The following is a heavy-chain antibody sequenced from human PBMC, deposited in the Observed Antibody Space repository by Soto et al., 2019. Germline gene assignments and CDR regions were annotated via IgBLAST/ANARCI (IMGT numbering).Heavy chain of an antibody. V-gene: IGHV3-23*01. CDR3: ANSNSITIFGVVIIPSNWFDP. J-gene: IGHJ5*02. D-gene: IGHD3-3*01. CDR1: GFTFSSYA. Sequence: EVQLLESGGGLVQPGGSLRLSCAASGFTFSSYAMSWVRQAPGKGLEWVSAISGSGGSTYYADSLKGRFTISRDNSKNTLYLQMNSLRAEDTAVYYCANSNSITIFGVVIIPSNWFDPWGQGTLVTVSS. CDR2: ISGSGGST.